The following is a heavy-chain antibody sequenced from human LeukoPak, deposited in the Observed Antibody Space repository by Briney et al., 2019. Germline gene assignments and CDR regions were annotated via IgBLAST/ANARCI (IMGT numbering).Heavy chain of an antibody. Sequence: ASVKVSCKSAVYTFTKYFIHWVRQAPGQGLEWMGIINPSGGSTNYAQKFQGRVTMTRDTSTSTVYMELSSLRSEDTAVYYCATATYGGNSYLHYWGQGTLVTVSS. CDR2: INPSGGST. D-gene: IGHD4-23*01. CDR3: ATATYGGNSYLHY. V-gene: IGHV1-46*01. J-gene: IGHJ4*02. CDR1: VYTFTKYF.